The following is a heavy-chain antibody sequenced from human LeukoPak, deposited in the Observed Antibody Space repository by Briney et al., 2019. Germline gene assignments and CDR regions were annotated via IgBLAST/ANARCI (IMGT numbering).Heavy chain of an antibody. CDR3: VKGQEVVYTPTFDF. CDR1: GFTFSTSA. CDR2: LGVNGISA. Sequence: EGSLRLSCSASGFTFSTSAMHWVRQAPGKGLEYVSSLGVNGISAYYADSVRGRFSISRDNSKGTLFLQMSSLRAEDTAVYYCVKGQEVVYTPTFDFWGQGTLVTVSS. V-gene: IGHV3-64D*09. D-gene: IGHD2-8*02. J-gene: IGHJ4*02.